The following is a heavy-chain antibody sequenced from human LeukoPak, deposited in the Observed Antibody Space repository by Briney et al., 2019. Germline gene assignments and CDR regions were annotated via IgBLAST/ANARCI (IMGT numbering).Heavy chain of an antibody. D-gene: IGHD3-22*01. J-gene: IGHJ6*02. CDR2: INQDRSEK. CDR3: AKSQDSSGYAYGYYYYYGMDV. Sequence: PGGSLRLSCAASGFSFSSYWMNWVRQVPGKGLEWVANINQDRSEKSYVDSVKGRFTISRDNAKNSLYLQMNSLRAEDTAVYYCAKSQDSSGYAYGYYYYYGMDVWGQGTTVTVSS. CDR1: GFSFSSYW. V-gene: IGHV3-7*03.